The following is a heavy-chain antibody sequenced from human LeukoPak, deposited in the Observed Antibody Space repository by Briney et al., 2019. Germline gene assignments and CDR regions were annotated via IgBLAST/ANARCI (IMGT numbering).Heavy chain of an antibody. J-gene: IGHJ3*02. CDR3: ARVEDEYSSSSGAFDI. CDR2: IYYSGST. Sequence: SETLSLTCTVSGGSISSGGYYWSWIRQHPGTGLEWIGYIYYSGSTYYNPSLKSRVTISVDTSKNQFSLKLSSVTAADTAVYYCARVEDEYSSSSGAFDIWGQGTMVTVSS. CDR1: GGSISSGGYY. D-gene: IGHD6-6*01. V-gene: IGHV4-31*03.